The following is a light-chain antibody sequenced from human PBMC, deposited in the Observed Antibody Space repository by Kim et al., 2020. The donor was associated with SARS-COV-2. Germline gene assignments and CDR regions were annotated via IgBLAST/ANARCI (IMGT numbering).Light chain of an antibody. CDR3: RQYGDSLT. CDR1: QSVISSY. J-gene: IGKJ4*01. Sequence: LAPANEAPLLCRARQSVISSYLASYHQKPGQPPRLRVYGTSNRASVIPVRCRGSGSGTHFSLTINRLEPEDCGVYFCRQYGDSLTFGGGTKVDIK. V-gene: IGKV3-20*01. CDR2: GTS.